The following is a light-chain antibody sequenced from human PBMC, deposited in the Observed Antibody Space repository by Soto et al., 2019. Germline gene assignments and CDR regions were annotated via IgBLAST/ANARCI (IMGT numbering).Light chain of an antibody. J-gene: IGKJ1*01. CDR1: QSISGW. V-gene: IGKV1-5*01. CDR3: QQYNSYLRT. Sequence: DVQMTQSPSTLSASVGDRVTITCRASQSISGWLAWYQQIPGKAPKLLIYDASTLESGVPSRFSGSGSGTEFTLTISSLQPDDFATYYCQQYNSYLRTFGQGTKVEVK. CDR2: DAS.